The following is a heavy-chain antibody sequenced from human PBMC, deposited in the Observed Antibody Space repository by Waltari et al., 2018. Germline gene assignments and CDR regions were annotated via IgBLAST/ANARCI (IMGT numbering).Heavy chain of an antibody. CDR2: ISYDGSNK. CDR1: GFTFSSYA. CDR3: AREGGWVAFDY. Sequence: QVQLVESGGGVVQPGRSLRLSCAASGFTFSSYAMHWVRQAPGKGLEWVAVISYDGSNKYYADSVKGRFTISRDNSKNTLYLQMNSLRAEDTAVYYCAREGGWVAFDYWGQGTLVTVSS. J-gene: IGHJ4*02. D-gene: IGHD6-19*01. V-gene: IGHV3-30-3*01.